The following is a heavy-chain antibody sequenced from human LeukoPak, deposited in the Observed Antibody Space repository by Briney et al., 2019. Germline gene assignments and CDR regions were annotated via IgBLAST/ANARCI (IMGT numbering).Heavy chain of an antibody. CDR1: GYTFTSYD. D-gene: IGHD4-11*01. V-gene: IGHV1-8*03. Sequence: ASVKVSCTASGYTFTSYDINWVRQATGQGLEWMGWMNPNSGNTGYAQKFQGRVTITRNTSISTAYMELSSLRSEDTAVYYCVRGRITTLDYWGQGTLVTVSS. CDR2: MNPNSGNT. CDR3: VRGRITTLDY. J-gene: IGHJ4*02.